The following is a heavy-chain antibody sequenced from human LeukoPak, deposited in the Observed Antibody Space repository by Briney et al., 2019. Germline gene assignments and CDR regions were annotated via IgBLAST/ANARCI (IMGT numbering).Heavy chain of an antibody. D-gene: IGHD3-10*01. V-gene: IGHV1-24*01. CDR2: FDPEDGET. CDR1: GYTLTELS. J-gene: IGHJ3*02. Sequence: ASVKVSCKVSGYTLTELSMHWVRQAPGKGLEWMGGFDPEDGETIYAQKFRGRVTMTEDTSTDTAYMELSSLRSEDTAVYYCATGDSYYYGSGSWVYAFDIWGQGTMVTVSS. CDR3: ATGDSYYYGSGSWVYAFDI.